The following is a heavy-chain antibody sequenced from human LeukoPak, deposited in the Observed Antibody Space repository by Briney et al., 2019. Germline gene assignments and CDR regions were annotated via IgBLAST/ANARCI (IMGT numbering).Heavy chain of an antibody. J-gene: IGHJ6*04. Sequence: GPSVTVSCRASGYTFTGYYMHWVRQAPGQGLEWMGWINPNSGGTNYAQKFQGRVTMTRDTSISTAYMELSRLRSDDTAVYYCAREPLGVAYYDFWSGYGAPDVWGKGTTVTVSS. CDR3: AREPLGVAYYDFWSGYGAPDV. CDR1: GYTFTGYY. V-gene: IGHV1-2*02. D-gene: IGHD3-3*01. CDR2: INPNSGGT.